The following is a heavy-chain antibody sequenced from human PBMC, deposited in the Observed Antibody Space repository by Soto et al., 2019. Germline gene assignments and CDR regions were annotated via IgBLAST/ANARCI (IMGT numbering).Heavy chain of an antibody. D-gene: IGHD3-16*01. Sequence: QLQLQESGSGLVKPSQTLSLTCAVSGGSISSGGYSWSWIRQPPGKVLEWIGYSYHSGSTYYNPSLKSRVTISVDRSKNQFSLKLSSVTAADTAVYYCARGSFGGDGYKAFAYWGQGTLVTVSS. CDR3: ARGSFGGDGYKAFAY. CDR1: GGSISSGGYS. V-gene: IGHV4-30-2*01. J-gene: IGHJ4*02. CDR2: SYHSGST.